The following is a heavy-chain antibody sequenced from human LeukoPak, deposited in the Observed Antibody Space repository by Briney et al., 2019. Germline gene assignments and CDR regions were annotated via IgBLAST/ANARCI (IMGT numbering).Heavy chain of an antibody. Sequence: PSETLSLTCAVYGGSFSGYYWSWIRQPPGKGLEWIGEINHSGSTNYNPSLKSRVTISVDTSKNQFSLKLSSVTAADTAVYYRARGLTYYYDSSGYRSLGHWGQGTLVTVSS. CDR2: INHSGST. V-gene: IGHV4-34*01. D-gene: IGHD3-22*01. CDR1: GGSFSGYY. CDR3: ARGLTYYYDSSGYRSLGH. J-gene: IGHJ4*02.